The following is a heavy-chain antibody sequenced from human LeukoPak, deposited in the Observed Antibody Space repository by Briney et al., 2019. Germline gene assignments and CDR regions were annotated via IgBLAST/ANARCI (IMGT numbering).Heavy chain of an antibody. V-gene: IGHV3-23*01. J-gene: IGHJ4*02. D-gene: IGHD2-8*01. CDR3: AKAPHCPNDVCRYFDY. Sequence: GGSLRLSCAASGFTFTTYPMSWVRHAPRKGLEWVSAISASGGGTYYADSVKGRFTASTDNSRNTVFLQMSSLRAEDTAVYYCAKAPHCPNDVCRYFDYWGQGILVTVSS. CDR2: ISASGGGT. CDR1: GFTFTTYP.